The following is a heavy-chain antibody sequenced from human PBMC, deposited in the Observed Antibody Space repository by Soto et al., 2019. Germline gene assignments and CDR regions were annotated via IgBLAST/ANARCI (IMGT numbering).Heavy chain of an antibody. CDR3: ARDMLAAAGYYYYGMDV. CDR2: IYYSGST. CDR1: GGSISSGGYY. V-gene: IGHV4-31*03. Sequence: PSETLSLTCTVSGGSISSGGYYWSWIRQHPGKGLEWIGYIYYSGSTYYNPSLKSRVTISVDTSKNQFSLKLSSVTAADTAVYYCARDMLAAAGYYYYGMDVWGPGTTVTVSS. D-gene: IGHD6-13*01. J-gene: IGHJ6*02.